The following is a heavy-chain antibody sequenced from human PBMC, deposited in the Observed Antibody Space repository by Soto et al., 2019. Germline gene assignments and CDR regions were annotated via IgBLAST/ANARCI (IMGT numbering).Heavy chain of an antibody. D-gene: IGHD1-26*01. CDR3: ARDSLIPSAADYYYNMDV. CDR1: GDGFSNYA. V-gene: IGHV1-69*13. CDR2: IIPIFRTA. J-gene: IGHJ6*03. Sequence: SVKVSCKASGDGFSNYAISWVRQAPGQGLEWMGGIIPIFRTANYAQKFQGRLSITADDSTSTAYMELSSLKSDDTAVYFCARDSLIPSAADYYYNMDVWGQGTTVTVSS.